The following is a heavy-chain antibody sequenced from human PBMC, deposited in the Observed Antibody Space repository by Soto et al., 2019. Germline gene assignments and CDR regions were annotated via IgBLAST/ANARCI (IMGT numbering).Heavy chain of an antibody. CDR3: ARHAHYYGSGSLADYYYGMDV. Sequence: PGESLKISCKGSGYSFTSYWIGWVRQMPGKGLEWMGIIYPGDSDTRYSPSFQGQVTISADKSISTAYLQWSSLKASDTAMYYCARHAHYYGSGSLADYYYGMDVCGKGTTVTVSS. D-gene: IGHD3-10*01. V-gene: IGHV5-51*01. CDR2: IYPGDSDT. CDR1: GYSFTSYW. J-gene: IGHJ6*04.